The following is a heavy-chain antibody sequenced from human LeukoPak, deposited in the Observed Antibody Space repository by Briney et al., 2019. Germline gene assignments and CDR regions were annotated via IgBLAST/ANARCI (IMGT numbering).Heavy chain of an antibody. Sequence: SETLSLTCAVSGGSISSSNWWRWVRQPPGEGREWIGEIYHCGSTNYNPSLKSRVTISVDNSTHQFSLKLSSVTAADTAVYYCARGWLGRAYYYGMDVWGQGTTVTVSS. D-gene: IGHD3-10*01. CDR3: ARGWLGRAYYYGMDV. CDR1: GGSISSSNW. J-gene: IGHJ6*02. V-gene: IGHV4-4*02. CDR2: IYHCGST.